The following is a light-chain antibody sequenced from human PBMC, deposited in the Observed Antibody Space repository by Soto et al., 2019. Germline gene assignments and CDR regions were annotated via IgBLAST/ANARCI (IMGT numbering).Light chain of an antibody. J-gene: IGKJ1*01. CDR3: QQYNSYWT. V-gene: IGKV1-5*01. CDR2: DAS. Sequence: DIQITQSPSTLSASVVDGVTITCRASQSISSWLAWYQQKPGKAPKLLIYDASSLESGVPSRFSGSGSGTEFTLTISSLQPDDFATYYCQQYNSYWTFGQGTKVDIK. CDR1: QSISSW.